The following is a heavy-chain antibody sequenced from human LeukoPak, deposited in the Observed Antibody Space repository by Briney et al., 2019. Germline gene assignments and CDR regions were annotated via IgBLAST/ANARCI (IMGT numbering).Heavy chain of an antibody. Sequence: ASVKVSCKASRYTFTSYDINWVRQAPGQGLEWMGWMNPNSGNTGYAQKFQGRVTMTRNTSISTAYMELSSLRSEDTAVYYCARETLSTDYYGSGSYYNGWDYWGQGTLVTVSS. D-gene: IGHD3-10*01. V-gene: IGHV1-8*01. CDR1: RYTFTSYD. CDR2: MNPNSGNT. J-gene: IGHJ4*02. CDR3: ARETLSTDYYGSGSYYNGWDY.